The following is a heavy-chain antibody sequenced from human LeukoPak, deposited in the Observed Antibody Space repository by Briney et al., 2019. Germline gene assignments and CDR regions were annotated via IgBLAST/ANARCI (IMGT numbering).Heavy chain of an antibody. Sequence: ASVKVSCKASGGTFSSYAISWVRQVPGQGLEWMGRIIPILGIANYAQKFQGRVTITADKSTSTAYMELSSLRSEDTAVYYCARDGSGSSAYYYYGMDVWGQGTTVTVSS. V-gene: IGHV1-69*04. J-gene: IGHJ6*02. CDR1: GGTFSSYA. CDR2: IIPILGIA. CDR3: ARDGSGSSAYYYYGMDV. D-gene: IGHD1-26*01.